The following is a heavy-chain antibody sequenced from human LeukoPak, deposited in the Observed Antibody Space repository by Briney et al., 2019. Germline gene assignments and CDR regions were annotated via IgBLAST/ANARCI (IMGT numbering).Heavy chain of an antibody. Sequence: GGSLRLSCAASGFDFSTYAINWVRQAPGKGLEWVSSISTMSNYIFYADSVKGRFTISRDNAKNSLYLQMNSLRAEDTAVYYCATWGAYYYDSGSSTGDYWGRGTLVTVSS. CDR1: GFDFSTYA. CDR3: ATWGAYYYDSGSSTGDY. CDR2: ISTMSNYI. J-gene: IGHJ4*02. V-gene: IGHV3-21*04. D-gene: IGHD3-10*01.